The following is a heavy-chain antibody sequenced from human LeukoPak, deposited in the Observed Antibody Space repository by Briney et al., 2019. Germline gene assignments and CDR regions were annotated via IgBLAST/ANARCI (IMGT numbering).Heavy chain of an antibody. CDR2: IYYSGST. D-gene: IGHD1-26*01. CDR1: GFTFNSFG. V-gene: IGHV4-59*01. J-gene: IGHJ4*02. CDR3: ARDSTGGSYYDS. Sequence: GSLRLSCAASGFTFNSFGMHWIRQPPGKGMEWIGYIYYSGSTNYNPSLKSRVTISVDTSKNQFSLKLHSVTAADTAVYYCARDSTGGSYYDSWGQGTLVTVSS.